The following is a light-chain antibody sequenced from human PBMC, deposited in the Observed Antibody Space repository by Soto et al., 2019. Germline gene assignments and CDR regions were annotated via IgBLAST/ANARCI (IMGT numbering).Light chain of an antibody. CDR1: QSVTNNY. CDR3: QQYGSSRKT. V-gene: IGKV3-20*01. Sequence: EIVLTQSPGTLSLSPGERATLSCRASQSVTNNYLAWYQQKPGQAPRLLIYGASTRATGIPDRFSGSGSGTDFPLTIRRLEPEDFAVYYCQQYGSSRKTFGQGTKVDIK. CDR2: GAS. J-gene: IGKJ1*01.